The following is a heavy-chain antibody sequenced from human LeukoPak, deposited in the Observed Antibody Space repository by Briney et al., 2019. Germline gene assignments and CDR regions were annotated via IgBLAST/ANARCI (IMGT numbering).Heavy chain of an antibody. CDR2: IGRSGSPV. CDR1: DYNFITYA. CDR3: ARRFDY. J-gene: IGHJ4*02. Sequence: PGGSLRLSCAASDYNFITYAMSWVRQAPGKGLEWISSIGRSGSPVYNTDSLKGRFSISRDNAKNTLYLQLNSLRAEDTAVYYCARRFDYWGQGTLVTVSS. V-gene: IGHV3-48*03.